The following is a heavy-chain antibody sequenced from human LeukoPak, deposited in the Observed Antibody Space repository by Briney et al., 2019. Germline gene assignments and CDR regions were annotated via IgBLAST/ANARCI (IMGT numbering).Heavy chain of an antibody. V-gene: IGHV4-59*01. CDR3: ARWYNWNAFDY. CDR2: IYYGGST. D-gene: IGHD1-20*01. CDR1: GASIRSSY. J-gene: IGHJ4*02. Sequence: ASETLSLTFTVSGASIRSSYWSWIRQPPGKGLEWIGYIYYGGSTNYNPSLKSRVTISVDTSKNQFSLKLSSVTAADTAVYYCARWYNWNAFDYWGQGTQVTVSS.